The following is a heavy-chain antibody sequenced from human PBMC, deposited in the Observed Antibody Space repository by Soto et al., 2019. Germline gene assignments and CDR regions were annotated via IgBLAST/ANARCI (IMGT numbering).Heavy chain of an antibody. Sequence: SETLSLTCAVYGGSFSGYYWSWIRQPPGKGLEWIGEINHSGSTNYNPSLKSRVTISVDTSKNQFSLKRSSVTAADTAVYYCATRLTGDAFDIWGQGTMVTVSS. CDR2: INHSGST. CDR1: GGSFSGYY. V-gene: IGHV4-34*01. J-gene: IGHJ3*02. D-gene: IGHD7-27*01. CDR3: ATRLTGDAFDI.